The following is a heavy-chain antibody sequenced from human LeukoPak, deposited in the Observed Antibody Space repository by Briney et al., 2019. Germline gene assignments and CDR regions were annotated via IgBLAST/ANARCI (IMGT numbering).Heavy chain of an antibody. J-gene: IGHJ5*02. D-gene: IGHD1-26*01. V-gene: IGHV3-7*02. CDR1: GFTFGRYW. CDR2: IKQDGSEK. CDR3: AGAMYSGSFDP. Sequence: PGGSLRLSCATAGFTFGRYWMNWVRQAPGKGLEWVANIKQDGSEKYYVDSVKGRCTIARDNAKNSLYLQMSSLRAEDTAVYYCAGAMYSGSFDPWGQGILVTVSS.